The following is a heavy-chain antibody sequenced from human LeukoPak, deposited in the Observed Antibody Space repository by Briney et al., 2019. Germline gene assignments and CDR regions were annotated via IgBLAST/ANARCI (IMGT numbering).Heavy chain of an antibody. CDR1: GGSISSSSYY. V-gene: IGHV4-39*01. CDR2: IYYSGST. D-gene: IGHD3-22*01. CDR3: TCGYYSRGDY. Sequence: SETLSLTCTVSGGSISSSSYYWGWIRQPPGKGLEWIGTIYYSGSTYYNPSLKSQVTISVDTSKNQFSLKLSSVTAADTAVYYCTCGYYSRGDYWGQGTLVTVSS. J-gene: IGHJ4*02.